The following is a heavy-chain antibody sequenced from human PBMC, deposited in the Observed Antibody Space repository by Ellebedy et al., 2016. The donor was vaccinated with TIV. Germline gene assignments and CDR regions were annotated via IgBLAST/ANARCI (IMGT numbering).Heavy chain of an antibody. CDR2: INPNSGGT. CDR1: GYTFTGYY. V-gene: IGHV1-2*04. D-gene: IGHD4-17*01. CDR3: ATTVTTSPGYYYYYGMDV. J-gene: IGHJ6*02. Sequence: AASVKVSCKASGYTFTGYYMHWVRQAPGQGLEWMGWINPNSGGTNYAQKFQGWVTMTRDTSISTAYMELSRLRSDDTAVYYCATTVTTSPGYYYYYGMDVWGQGTTVTVSS.